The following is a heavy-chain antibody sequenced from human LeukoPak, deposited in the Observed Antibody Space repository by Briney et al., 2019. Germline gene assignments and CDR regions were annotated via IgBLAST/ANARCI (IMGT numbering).Heavy chain of an antibody. J-gene: IGHJ4*02. CDR1: GLSFNSYV. Sequence: GGSLRLSCAASGLSFNSYVMHWARQAPGKGVEWVAVISYDGGNKDYADSEKGRFTISRDKSKTTLYPQMNSLRPDDTAVYYCARALDSSGWNGRDYWGQGTLVTVSS. V-gene: IGHV3-30-3*01. D-gene: IGHD6-19*01. CDR3: ARALDSSGWNGRDY. CDR2: ISYDGGNK.